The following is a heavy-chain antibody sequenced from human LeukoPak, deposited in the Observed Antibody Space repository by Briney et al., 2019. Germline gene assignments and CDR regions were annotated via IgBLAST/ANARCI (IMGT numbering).Heavy chain of an antibody. Sequence: SETLSLTCTVSGGSVSSGSYYWNWIPQPPGKGLEWIGCIDYSGSTYYNPSLKSRVTVSADTSKNQFSLKLTSVTAADTAVYYCARRWYHAYCDYWGQGSLVTVSS. CDR3: ARRWYHAYCDY. CDR1: GGSVSSGSYY. V-gene: IGHV4-61*01. J-gene: IGHJ4*02. CDR2: IDYSGST. D-gene: IGHD2-15*01.